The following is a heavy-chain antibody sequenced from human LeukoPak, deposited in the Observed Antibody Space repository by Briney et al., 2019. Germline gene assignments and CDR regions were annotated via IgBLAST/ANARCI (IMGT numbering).Heavy chain of an antibody. D-gene: IGHD3-10*01. CDR3: AREGSPRPHVDY. Sequence: SETLSLTCTVSGYSISSGYYLGWIRQPPGKGLEWIGGIYHSGSTYYNPSLKSRVTISVDTSKNQFSLKLSSVTAADTAVYYCAREGSPRPHVDYWGQGTLVTVSS. J-gene: IGHJ4*02. V-gene: IGHV4-38-2*02. CDR2: IYHSGST. CDR1: GYSISSGYY.